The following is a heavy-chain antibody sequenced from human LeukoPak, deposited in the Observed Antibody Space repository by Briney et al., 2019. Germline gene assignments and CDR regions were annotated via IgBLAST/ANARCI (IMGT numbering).Heavy chain of an antibody. J-gene: IGHJ4*02. CDR3: ARGYSGSRFDY. CDR1: GGSISSYY. Sequence: PSETLSLTCTVSGGSISSYYWSWLRQPPRKGLEWIGYIYYSGSTNYNPSLKSRVTISVDTSKNQFSLKLSSVTAADTAVYYCARGYSGSRFDYWGQGTLVTVSS. CDR2: IYYSGST. D-gene: IGHD1-26*01. V-gene: IGHV4-59*01.